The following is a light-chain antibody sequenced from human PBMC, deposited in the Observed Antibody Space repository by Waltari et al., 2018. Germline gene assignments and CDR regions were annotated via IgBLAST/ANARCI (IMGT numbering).Light chain of an antibody. V-gene: IGKV1-39*01. CDR3: QQSYNSPFT. Sequence: DIQMTQSPSSLSASVGDRVTITCRASQSISSYVNWYQRKPGKAPKLLVYAASSLQSGVPSRFSGSGFGTDFTLTISSLQPEDFATYYCQQSYNSPFTFGQGTKLEI. J-gene: IGKJ2*01. CDR1: QSISSY. CDR2: AAS.